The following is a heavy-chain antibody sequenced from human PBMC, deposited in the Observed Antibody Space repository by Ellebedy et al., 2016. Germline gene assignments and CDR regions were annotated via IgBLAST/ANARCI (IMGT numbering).Heavy chain of an antibody. V-gene: IGHV4-39*01. CDR2: IYYSGST. CDR1: GGSISSSSYY. CDR3: ARPYSSGWYY. J-gene: IGHJ4*02. Sequence: SETLSLTCTVSGGSISSSSYYWGWIRQPPGKGLEWIGSIYYSGSTYYNPPLKSRVTISVDTSKNQFSLKLSSVTAADTAVYYCARPYSSGWYYWGQGTLVTVSS. D-gene: IGHD6-19*01.